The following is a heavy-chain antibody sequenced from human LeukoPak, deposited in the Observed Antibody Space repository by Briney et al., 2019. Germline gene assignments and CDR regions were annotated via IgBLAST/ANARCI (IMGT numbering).Heavy chain of an antibody. CDR1: GGSISSSNW. Sequence: PSETLSLTCAVSGGSISSSNWWSWARQPQGKGLEWIGEIYHSGSTNYNPSLKSRVTISVDKSKNQFSLKLSSVTAADTAVYYCASFYYVVNWFDPWGQGTLVTVSS. D-gene: IGHD3-10*02. CDR3: ASFYYVVNWFDP. CDR2: IYHSGST. J-gene: IGHJ5*02. V-gene: IGHV4-4*02.